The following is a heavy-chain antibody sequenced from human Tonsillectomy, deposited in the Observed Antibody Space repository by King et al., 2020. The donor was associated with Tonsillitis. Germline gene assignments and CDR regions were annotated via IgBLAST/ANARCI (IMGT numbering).Heavy chain of an antibody. CDR2: INRSGST. CDR1: GGSFSGYY. V-gene: IGHV4-34*01. J-gene: IGHJ4*02. D-gene: IGHD7-27*01. CDR3: ARGLPAHWASL. Sequence: HVQLQQWGAGLLKPSETLSLTCAIYGGSFSGYYWSWIRQPPGKGLEWIGEINRSGSTNYNPSLESRVTISVDTSKNQFSLKLSSVTAADTAVYYCARGLPAHWASLWGQGTLVTVSS.